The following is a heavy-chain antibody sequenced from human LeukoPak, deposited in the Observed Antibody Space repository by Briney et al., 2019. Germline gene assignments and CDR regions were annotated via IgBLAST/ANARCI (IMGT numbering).Heavy chain of an antibody. CDR2: ISGSGGST. V-gene: IGHV3-23*01. Sequence: PGGSLRLSSAASGFTFSSYAMSWVRRAPGKGLEWVSAISGSGGSTYYADSVKGRFTISRDNSKNTLYLQMNSLRAEDTAVYYCAKDGVRFLEWLLYYYYYMDVWGKGTTVTVSS. D-gene: IGHD3-3*01. CDR1: GFTFSSYA. J-gene: IGHJ6*03. CDR3: AKDGVRFLEWLLYYYYYMDV.